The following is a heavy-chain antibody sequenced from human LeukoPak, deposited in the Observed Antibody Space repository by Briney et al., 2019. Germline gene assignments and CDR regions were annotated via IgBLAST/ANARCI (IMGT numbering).Heavy chain of an antibody. CDR1: GFTFSSYS. J-gene: IGHJ6*02. V-gene: IGHV3-21*01. D-gene: IGHD3-22*01. CDR3: AMSNYYDSSGYYYYHYGMDV. CDR2: ISSSSSYI. Sequence: PGGSLRLSCAASGFTFSSYSMNWVRQAPGKGLEWVSSISSSSSYIYYADSVKGRFTISRDNAKNSLYLQMNSLRAEDTAVYYCAMSNYYDSSGYYYYHYGMDVWGQGTTVTVSS.